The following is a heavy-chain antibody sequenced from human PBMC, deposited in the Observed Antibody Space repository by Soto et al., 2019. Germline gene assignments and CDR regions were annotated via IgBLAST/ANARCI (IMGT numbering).Heavy chain of an antibody. CDR2: IYSGGST. Sequence: GGSLSLSCAGSGFTVSRSYMNWVRQAPGKGLEWLSIIYSGGSTKYADSVKDRSTISRDTSKNTVYLHMDRLRAEDTAVYYCARDSPEYGTGSPLESWGQGTLVTVSS. V-gene: IGHV3-53*01. CDR1: GFTVSRSY. D-gene: IGHD3-10*01. J-gene: IGHJ4*02. CDR3: ARDSPEYGTGSPLES.